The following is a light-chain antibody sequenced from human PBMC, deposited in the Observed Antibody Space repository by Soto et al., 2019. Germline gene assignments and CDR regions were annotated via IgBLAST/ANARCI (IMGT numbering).Light chain of an antibody. CDR1: SSDVGGYNY. Sequence: QSALTQPASVSGSPGQSITISCTGTSSDVGGYNYVSWYQLHPGKAPKLMIFEVSNRPSGVSNRFSGSKSGNTASLTISGLQAEDEADYYCSSYTSSSTLRVFGGGTQLTVL. CDR2: EVS. CDR3: SSYTSSSTLRV. V-gene: IGLV2-14*01. J-gene: IGLJ3*02.